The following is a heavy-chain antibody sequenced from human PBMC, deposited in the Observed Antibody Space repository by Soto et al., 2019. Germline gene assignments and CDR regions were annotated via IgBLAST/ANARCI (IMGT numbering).Heavy chain of an antibody. Sequence: QVQLVESGGGVVQPGRSLRLSCAASGFTFSSYGMHWVRQAPGMGLEWVAVIWYDGSNKYNADSVKGRFTISRDNSKNTLYLQMNSLRAEDTAVYYCAREFWSGPFDYWGQGTLVTVSS. CDR3: AREFWSGPFDY. V-gene: IGHV3-33*01. J-gene: IGHJ4*02. CDR2: IWYDGSNK. D-gene: IGHD3-3*01. CDR1: GFTFSSYG.